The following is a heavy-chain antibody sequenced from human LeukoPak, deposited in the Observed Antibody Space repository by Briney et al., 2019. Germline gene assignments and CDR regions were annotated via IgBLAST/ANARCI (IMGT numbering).Heavy chain of an antibody. CDR2: IYSGGST. J-gene: IGHJ4*02. V-gene: IGHV3-66*02. Sequence: PGGSLRLSCAASGFTVSSNYMSWVRQAPGKGLEWVSVIYSGGSTYYADSVKGRFTISRDSSKNTLYLQMNSLRAEDTAVYYCASVNLGYYFDYWGQGTLVTVS. CDR1: GFTVSSNY. CDR3: ASVNLGYYFDY.